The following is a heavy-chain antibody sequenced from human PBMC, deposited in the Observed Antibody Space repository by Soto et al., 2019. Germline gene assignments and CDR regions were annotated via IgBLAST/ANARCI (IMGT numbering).Heavy chain of an antibody. J-gene: IGHJ4*02. CDR3: ARGDGDYYDGNGYLGRH. V-gene: IGHV3-74*01. Sequence: EVQLVESGGGLVQPGGSLTLSCAASGFTFSSYWMHWVRQAPGKGLVWVARIKSDGSGTIYADSVKGRLIISRDNARNTLDLQMNSLRAEDTAVYFCARGDGDYYDGNGYLGRHWGQGTLVTVSS. CDR2: IKSDGSGT. D-gene: IGHD3-22*01. CDR1: GFTFSSYW.